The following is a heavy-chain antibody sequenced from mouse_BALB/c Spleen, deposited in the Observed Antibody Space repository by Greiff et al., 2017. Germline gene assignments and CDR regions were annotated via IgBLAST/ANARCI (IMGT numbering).Heavy chain of an antibody. CDR3: ARDRGYFDY. CDR2: ISSGGSYT. D-gene: IGHD3-3*01. Sequence: EVKLMESGGGLVKPGGSLKLSCAASGFTFSSYAMSWVRQSPEKRLAWVAEISSGGSYTYYPDTVTGRFTISRDNAKNTLYLEMSSLRSEDTAMYYCARDRGYFDYWGQGTTLTVSS. CDR1: GFTFSSYA. V-gene: IGHV5-9-4*01. J-gene: IGHJ2*01.